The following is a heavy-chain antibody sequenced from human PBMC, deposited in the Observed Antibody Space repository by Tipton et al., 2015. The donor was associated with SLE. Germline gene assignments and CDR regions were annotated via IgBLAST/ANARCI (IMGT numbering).Heavy chain of an antibody. CDR3: ARVRSGSHDAFDL. CDR1: GYSISEGYY. V-gene: IGHV4-38-2*02. D-gene: IGHD6-25*01. CDR2: IHNSGNT. J-gene: IGHJ3*01. Sequence: TLSLTCTVSGYSISEGYYWGWIRQPPGKGLEWIANIHNSGNTYYNPPLKSRFTIALDTSRNHFSLKVTSVTAADPAVYYCARVRSGSHDAFDLWGQGTMVTVSS.